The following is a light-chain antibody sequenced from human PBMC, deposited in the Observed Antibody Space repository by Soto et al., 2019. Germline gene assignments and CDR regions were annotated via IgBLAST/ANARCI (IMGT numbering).Light chain of an antibody. CDR2: TAS. J-gene: IGKJ4*01. CDR3: EQRYSTPPVT. Sequence: DIQMTQSPSSLSASVGDRVTITCRASQSISTYLSWYQQKPGKAPNLLIYTASSLQSGVPSRFSGSGSGTEFTLTISSLQPEDFAIYYCEQRYSTPPVTFGGGTKVEIK. CDR1: QSISTY. V-gene: IGKV1-39*01.